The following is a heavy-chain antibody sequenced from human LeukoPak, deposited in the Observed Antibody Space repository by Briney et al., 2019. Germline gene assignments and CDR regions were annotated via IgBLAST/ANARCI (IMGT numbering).Heavy chain of an antibody. D-gene: IGHD2-2*01. V-gene: IGHV3-7*01. Sequence: GGSLRLSCAASGFTFSSYWMSWVRQAPGKGLEWVANIKQDESQKSYVDSVKGRFTISRDNSKNTLYLQMNSLRAEDTAVYYCARGNKPAAMITSWGQGTLVTVSS. J-gene: IGHJ5*02. CDR3: ARGNKPAAMITS. CDR2: IKQDESQK. CDR1: GFTFSSYW.